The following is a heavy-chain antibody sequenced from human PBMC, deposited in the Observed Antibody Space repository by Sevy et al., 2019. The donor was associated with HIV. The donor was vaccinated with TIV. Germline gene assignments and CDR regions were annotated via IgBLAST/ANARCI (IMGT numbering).Heavy chain of an antibody. J-gene: IGHJ4*01. V-gene: IGHV3-21*01. CDR2: ISSSSSDI. Sequence: GGSLRLSCAASRFNFNMYRMNWVRQAPGKGLEWVSSISSSSSDIKYADSVKGRFTVSRDNAKNSLFLQMNSLRAEDTAVYYCATLLMWFGELPRGLDYWGHGALVTVSS. CDR3: ATLLMWFGELPRGLDY. D-gene: IGHD3-10*01. CDR1: RFNFNMYR.